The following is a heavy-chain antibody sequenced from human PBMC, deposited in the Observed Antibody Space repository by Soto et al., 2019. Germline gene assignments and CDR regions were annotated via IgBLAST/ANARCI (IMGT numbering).Heavy chain of an antibody. CDR3: AKDHSQNSYGSGYDYYYGMDV. Sequence: ESGGGVVQPGRSLRLSCAASGFTFSSYGMHWVRQAPGKGLEWVAVISYDGSNKYYADSVKGRFTISRDNSKNTLYLQMNSLRAEDTAVYYCAKDHSQNSYGSGYDYYYGMDVWGQGTTVTVSS. D-gene: IGHD3-10*01. J-gene: IGHJ6*02. V-gene: IGHV3-30*18. CDR1: GFTFSSYG. CDR2: ISYDGSNK.